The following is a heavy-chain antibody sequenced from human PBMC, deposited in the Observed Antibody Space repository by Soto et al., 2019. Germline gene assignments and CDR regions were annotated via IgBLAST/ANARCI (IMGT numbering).Heavy chain of an antibody. D-gene: IGHD1-7*01. CDR2: IIPTFGTA. CDR1: GGTFSSYA. V-gene: IGHV1-69*06. Sequence: SVKVSCKASGGTFSSYAISWVRQAPGQGLEWMGGIIPTFGTANYAQKFQGRVTITADKSTSTAYMELSSLRSEDTAVYYCARHWHYGYYYYYGMDVWGQGTTVTVSS. J-gene: IGHJ6*02. CDR3: ARHWHYGYYYYYGMDV.